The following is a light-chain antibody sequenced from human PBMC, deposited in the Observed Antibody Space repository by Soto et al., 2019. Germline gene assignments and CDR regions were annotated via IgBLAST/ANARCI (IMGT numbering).Light chain of an antibody. CDR1: QSVSTY. CDR2: GAS. Sequence: EIVMTQSPATLSFSPGASATLPCRASQSVSTYLAWYQQKPGQVPRVLIYGASTRATEIPARFSGSGSGTEFTLTIDSLQSEDFAVYYCQQYNNWPRTFGQGTKVDIK. J-gene: IGKJ1*01. CDR3: QQYNNWPRT. V-gene: IGKV3-15*01.